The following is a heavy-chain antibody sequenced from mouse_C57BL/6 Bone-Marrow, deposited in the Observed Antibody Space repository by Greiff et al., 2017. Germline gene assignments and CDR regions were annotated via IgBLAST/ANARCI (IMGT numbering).Heavy chain of an antibody. J-gene: IGHJ1*03. Sequence: VQLQQPGAELVKPGASVKMSCKASGYTFTSYWITWVKQRPGQGLEWIGDIYPGSGSTNYNEKFKSKATLTVDTSSSTAYMQLSSLTSEDSAVYYCARVITTVVATPYWYFDVWGTGTTVTVSS. V-gene: IGHV1-55*01. D-gene: IGHD1-1*01. CDR3: ARVITTVVATPYWYFDV. CDR1: GYTFTSYW. CDR2: IYPGSGST.